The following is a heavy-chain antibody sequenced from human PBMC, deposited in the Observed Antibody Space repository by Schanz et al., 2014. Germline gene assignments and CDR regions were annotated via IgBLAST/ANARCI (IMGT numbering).Heavy chain of an antibody. J-gene: IGHJ4*02. D-gene: IGHD3-10*01. CDR1: GFSLSYYA. Sequence: EVQVVESGGGLVQPGGSLRLSCSASGFSLSYYAMHWVRQAPGKGLEWISGISGFGTGAYYADSVKGRFSISRDNSKNTLYLQMDSLRAEDTAVYYCARSSQARGVVLNFWGQGTLVTVSS. CDR3: ARSSQARGVVLNF. CDR2: ISGFGTGA. V-gene: IGHV3-23*04.